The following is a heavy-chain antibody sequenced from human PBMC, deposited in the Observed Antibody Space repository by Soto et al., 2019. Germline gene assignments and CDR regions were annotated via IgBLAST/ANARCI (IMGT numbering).Heavy chain of an antibody. V-gene: IGHV4-34*01. CDR3: AGGTLTATTATDY. D-gene: IGHD1-1*01. Sequence: QVQLQQWGAGLLKTSETLSLTCAVYGGTLNGYYWRWIRQPPGKGLEWIGEIDQSRGTNYNPSLKSRVSISLDTSTHHFSLKLRSVAAAASAVYYCAGGTLTATTATDYWAQGSLVTVSS. CDR1: GGTLNGYY. CDR2: IDQSRGT. J-gene: IGHJ4*02.